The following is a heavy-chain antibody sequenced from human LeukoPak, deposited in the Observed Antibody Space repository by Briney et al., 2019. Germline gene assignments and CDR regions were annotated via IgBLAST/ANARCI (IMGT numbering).Heavy chain of an antibody. CDR1: GGSFSGYY. Sequence: NPSETLSLTCAVYGGSFSGYYWSWIRQPPGKGLEWIGEINHSGSTNYNPSLKSRVTISVDTSKNQFSLKLSSVTAADTAVYYCARGPANYDFWSGFQRLGFDYWGQGTLVTVSS. CDR3: ARGPANYDFWSGFQRLGFDY. CDR2: INHSGST. D-gene: IGHD3-3*01. J-gene: IGHJ4*02. V-gene: IGHV4-34*01.